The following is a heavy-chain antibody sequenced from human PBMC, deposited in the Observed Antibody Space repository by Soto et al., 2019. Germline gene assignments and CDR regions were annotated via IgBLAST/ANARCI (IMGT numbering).Heavy chain of an antibody. CDR1: GFTLSTYD. D-gene: IGHD4-17*01. Sequence: QVQLVESGGGVVQPGRSLRLSCAASGFTLSTYDMHWVRQAPGKGLEWVTLMSFDESNKYYADSVKGLFTISRDNSKNTLYLQMNSLRAEDTAVYYCARGRLPNEYWGQGTLVTVSS. V-gene: IGHV3-30*03. CDR3: ARGRLPNEY. CDR2: MSFDESNK. J-gene: IGHJ4*02.